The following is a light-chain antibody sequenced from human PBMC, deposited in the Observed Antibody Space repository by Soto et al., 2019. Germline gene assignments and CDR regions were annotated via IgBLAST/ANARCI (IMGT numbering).Light chain of an antibody. V-gene: IGKV1-5*01. CDR3: QQSYTTLFT. CDR1: QSISSW. J-gene: IGKJ3*01. Sequence: DIQMTQSPSILSASVGDRVTITCRASQSISSWLAWYQQKPGKAPKLLIYDASSLESGVPSRFSGSGSGTEFTLTISSLQPDDLATYYCQQSYTTLFTFGPGTKVDIK. CDR2: DAS.